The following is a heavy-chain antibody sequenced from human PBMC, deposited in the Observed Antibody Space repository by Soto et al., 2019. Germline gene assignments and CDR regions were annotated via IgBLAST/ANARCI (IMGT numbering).Heavy chain of an antibody. V-gene: IGHV3-23*01. CDR3: AKVWWGAVAGREV. D-gene: IGHD6-19*01. CDR1: GFTFSSYA. J-gene: IGHJ6*02. Sequence: EVQLLESGGGLVQPGGSLRLSCAASGFTFSSYAMSWVRQAPGKGLEWVSAISGSGGSTYYADSAKGRFTISRDNSKNTLYLQMNSLRAEDTAVYYCAKVWWGAVAGREVWGQGTTVTVSS. CDR2: ISGSGGST.